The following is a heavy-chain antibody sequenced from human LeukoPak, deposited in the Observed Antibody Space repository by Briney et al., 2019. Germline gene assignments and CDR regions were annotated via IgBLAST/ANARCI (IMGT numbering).Heavy chain of an antibody. V-gene: IGHV3-74*01. CDR1: GFTFSRYW. CDR2: INTDGSST. Sequence: PGGSLRLSCAASGFTFSRYWMHWVRQAPGKGLVWVSRINTDGSSTSYADSVKARFTISRDNSKNTLYLQMNGLRAEDTAVYYCARGMVGATYFDYWGQGTLVTVSS. CDR3: ARGMVGATYFDY. J-gene: IGHJ4*02. D-gene: IGHD1-26*01.